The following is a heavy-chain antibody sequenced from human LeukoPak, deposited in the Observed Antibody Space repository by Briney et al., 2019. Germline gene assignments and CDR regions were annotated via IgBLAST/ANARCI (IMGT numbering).Heavy chain of an antibody. CDR2: INHEGGGI. D-gene: IGHD1-1*01. CDR1: GFTFSESW. V-gene: IGHV3-7*01. CDR3: ATYINWVTGDV. Sequence: GGSLRLSCAASGFTFSESWMTWVRQVPGQGLEWVAHINHEGGGIQYVDSVKGRFTISRDNAKGSVYLQMNSLRAEDTAIYHCATYINWVTGDVWGQGTTVIVSS. J-gene: IGHJ6*02.